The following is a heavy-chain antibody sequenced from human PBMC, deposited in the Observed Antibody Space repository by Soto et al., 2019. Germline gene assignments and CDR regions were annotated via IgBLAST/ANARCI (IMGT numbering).Heavy chain of an antibody. CDR1: GGSISSRRFY. V-gene: IGHV4-39*01. Sequence: QLQLQESGPGLVKPSETLSLTCTVSGGSISSRRFYWGWIRQPPGKGLEWIGSIHYSGSIYYNPSLNSLITISLNASKAQFSLRVTSVTAADTAVYYCAKHEAGNGDIFTAIPSYFDFWCQGTLVTVSS. D-gene: IGHD3-9*01. CDR3: AKHEAGNGDIFTAIPSYFDF. J-gene: IGHJ4*02. CDR2: IHYSGSI.